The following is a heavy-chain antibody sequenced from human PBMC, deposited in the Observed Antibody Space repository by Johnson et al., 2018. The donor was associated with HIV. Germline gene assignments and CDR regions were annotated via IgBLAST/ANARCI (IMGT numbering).Heavy chain of an antibody. J-gene: IGHJ3*02. CDR3: ARAYTYGAFDI. V-gene: IGHV3-66*01. Sequence: VSVIYSGGSTYHADSVKGRFIISRDNSKSTLYLQMNSLRAEDTAVYYCARAYTYGAFDIWGQGTMVTVSS. D-gene: IGHD5-18*01. CDR2: IYSGGST.